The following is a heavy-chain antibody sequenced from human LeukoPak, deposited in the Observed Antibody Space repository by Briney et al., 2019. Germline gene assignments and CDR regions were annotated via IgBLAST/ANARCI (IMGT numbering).Heavy chain of an antibody. CDR3: ANRGFWSGYYDY. Sequence: GGSLRLSCAASGFTFSSYAMSWVRQAPGKGLEWVSAISGSGDITYYADSVKGRFTISRDNSKNTLYLQMNSLRAEDTDVYYCANRGFWSGYYDYWGQGALVTVSS. V-gene: IGHV3-23*01. J-gene: IGHJ4*02. CDR1: GFTFSSYA. D-gene: IGHD3-3*01. CDR2: ISGSGDIT.